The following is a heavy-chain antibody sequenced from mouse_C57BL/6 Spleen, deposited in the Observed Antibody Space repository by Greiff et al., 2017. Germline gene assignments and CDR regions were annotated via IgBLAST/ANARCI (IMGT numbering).Heavy chain of an antibody. V-gene: IGHV1-15*01. J-gene: IGHJ1*03. CDR3: ARSGTYWYFDV. CDR1: GYTFTDYE. D-gene: IGHD3-2*02. Sequence: QVQLQQSGAELVRPGASVTLSCKASGYTFTDYEMHWVKQTPVHGLEWIGAIDPETGGTAYNQKFKGKAILTADKAARTACMELSSLTSEDSVVYDCARSGTYWYFDVWGTGTTVTVSS. CDR2: IDPETGGT.